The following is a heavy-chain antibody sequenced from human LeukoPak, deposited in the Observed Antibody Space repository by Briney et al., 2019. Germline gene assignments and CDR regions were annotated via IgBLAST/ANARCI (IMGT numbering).Heavy chain of an antibody. J-gene: IGHJ5*01. CDR3: AKEGAYPIITYDS. D-gene: IGHD3-10*01. CDR2: ISGSGSTI. V-gene: IGHV3-11*04. Sequence: PGGSLRLSCAASGFTFSDYYMSWIRQAPGKGLEWVSYISGSGSTIYYADSVKGRFTISRDNAKNSLYLQMDSLRAEDTAVYYCAKEGAYPIITYDSWGQGALVTVSS. CDR1: GFTFSDYY.